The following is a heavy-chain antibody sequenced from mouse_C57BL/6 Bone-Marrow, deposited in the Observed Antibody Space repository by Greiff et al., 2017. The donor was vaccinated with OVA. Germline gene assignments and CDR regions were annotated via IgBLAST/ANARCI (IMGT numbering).Heavy chain of an antibody. CDR2: ISSGGSYT. J-gene: IGHJ4*01. Sequence: VQLKESGGDLVKPGGSLKLSCAASGFTFSSYGMSWVRQTPDKRLEWVATISSGGSYTYSPDRVKGRFTISRDNAKNTLYLQMSSLKSEDTAMYYCARHETTVYAMDYWGQGTSVTVSS. CDR1: GFTFSSYG. D-gene: IGHD1-1*01. CDR3: ARHETTVYAMDY. V-gene: IGHV5-6*01.